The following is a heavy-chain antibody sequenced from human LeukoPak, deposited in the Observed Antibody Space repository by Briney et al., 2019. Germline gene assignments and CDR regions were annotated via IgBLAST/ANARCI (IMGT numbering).Heavy chain of an antibody. CDR2: ISSSGSTI. CDR1: GFTFGDYY. D-gene: IGHD3-22*01. Sequence: PGGSLRLSCAASGFTFGDYYMSWIRQAPGKGLEWVSYISSSGSTIYYADSVKGRFTISRDNAKNPLYLQMNSLRAEDTAVYYCARSSGYYSTPDYWGQGTLVTVSS. CDR3: ARSSGYYSTPDY. V-gene: IGHV3-11*01. J-gene: IGHJ4*02.